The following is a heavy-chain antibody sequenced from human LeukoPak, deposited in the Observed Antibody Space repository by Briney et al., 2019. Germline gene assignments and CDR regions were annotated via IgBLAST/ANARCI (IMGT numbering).Heavy chain of an antibody. Sequence: GGSLRLSCAASGFTFNSDAMTWVRQAPEKGLEWVSSITDSGVDTYYADSVKGRSTISRDNSKNTLFLQMNSLRAEDTAVYYCAKGSRGSYHYWGQGTLVTVSS. CDR2: ITDSGVDT. V-gene: IGHV3-23*01. J-gene: IGHJ4*02. CDR3: AKGSRGSYHY. D-gene: IGHD3-10*01. CDR1: GFTFNSDA.